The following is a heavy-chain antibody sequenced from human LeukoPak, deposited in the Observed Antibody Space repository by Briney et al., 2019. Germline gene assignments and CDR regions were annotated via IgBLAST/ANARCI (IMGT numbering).Heavy chain of an antibody. Sequence: GGSLRLSCAASGFTFSSYSMNWVRQAPGKGLEWVSSISSSSSYIYYADSVKGRLTIPSDNANNSLYLQMNSLRAEDTAAVYCARDGYWGQGTLVTVSS. V-gene: IGHV3-21*01. CDR3: ARDGY. CDR2: ISSSSSYI. J-gene: IGHJ4*02. CDR1: GFTFSSYS.